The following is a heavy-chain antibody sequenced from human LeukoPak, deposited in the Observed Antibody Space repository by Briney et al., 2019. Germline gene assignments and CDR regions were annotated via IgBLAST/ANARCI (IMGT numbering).Heavy chain of an antibody. J-gene: IGHJ3*02. CDR2: IKQDGSEK. Sequence: GGSLRLSCAASGFTFSSYWMSWVRQAPGKGLEWVANIKQDGSEKYYVDSVKGRFTISRDNAKNSLYLQMNSLRAEDTAVYYCARDQSRITMVRGVIGIWGQGTMVTVSS. V-gene: IGHV3-7*01. CDR1: GFTFSSYW. CDR3: ARDQSRITMVRGVIGI. D-gene: IGHD3-10*01.